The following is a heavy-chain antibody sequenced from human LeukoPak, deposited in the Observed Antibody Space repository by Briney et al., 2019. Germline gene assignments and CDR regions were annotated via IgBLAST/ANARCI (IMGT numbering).Heavy chain of an antibody. CDR1: GFTFSSYA. Sequence: PGGSLRLSCAASGFTFSSYAMSWVRQAPGKGLERVSAISSSGGSTYYADSVKGRFTISRDNSKNTLYLQMNSLRAEDTAVYYCASVYDSSGYYFDYWGQGTLVTVSS. J-gene: IGHJ4*02. CDR2: ISSSGGST. V-gene: IGHV3-23*01. CDR3: ASVYDSSGYYFDY. D-gene: IGHD3-22*01.